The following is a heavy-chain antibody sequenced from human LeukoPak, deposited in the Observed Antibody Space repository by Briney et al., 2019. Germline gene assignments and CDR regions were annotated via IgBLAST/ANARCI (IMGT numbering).Heavy chain of an antibody. V-gene: IGHV3-48*03. J-gene: IGHJ4*02. CDR3: ARDRRWLQLPLLDS. Sequence: PGGSLRLSCAASGFTFSSYEMNWVRQAPGKGLELVSYISSSGGTIYYADSVKGRFTISRDNAKNSLYLQMNSLRAEDTAVYYCARDRRWLQLPLLDSWGQGTLVTVSS. CDR1: GFTFSSYE. CDR2: ISSSGGTI. D-gene: IGHD5-24*01.